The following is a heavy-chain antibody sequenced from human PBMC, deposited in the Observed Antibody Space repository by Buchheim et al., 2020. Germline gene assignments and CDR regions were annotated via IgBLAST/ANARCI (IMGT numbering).Heavy chain of an antibody. CDR2: IKEDGTEV. Sequence: EVQLVESGGGLAQPGGSLRLSCAASGFTFSNYWMSWVRQAPGKGLEWVANIKEDGTEVHFVDSVKGRFFISRGNAGNSLYLQLNSLRVEDSAMYYCVRFGIVPPIYYFDYWGQGT. CDR3: VRFGIVPPIYYFDY. V-gene: IGHV3-7*01. D-gene: IGHD2/OR15-2a*01. J-gene: IGHJ4*02. CDR1: GFTFSNYW.